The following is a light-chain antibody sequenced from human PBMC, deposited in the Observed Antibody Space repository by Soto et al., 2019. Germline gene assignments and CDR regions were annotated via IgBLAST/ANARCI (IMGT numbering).Light chain of an antibody. Sequence: QSALTQPPSASGSPGQSVTISCTGTSSDVGGYNFVYWYQQHPGKAPKLMIYEVSKRPSGVPDRFSGSKSGNTASLTVSGLQAEDEADYYCCSYAGSSTLFGGGTKLTVL. CDR2: EVS. CDR3: CSYAGSSTL. V-gene: IGLV2-8*01. CDR1: SSDVGGYNF. J-gene: IGLJ2*01.